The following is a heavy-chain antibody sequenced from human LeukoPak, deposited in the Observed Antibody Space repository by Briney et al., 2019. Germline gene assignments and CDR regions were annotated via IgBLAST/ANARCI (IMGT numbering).Heavy chain of an antibody. Sequence: GGSLRLSCAASGFTFSSYAMSWVRQAPGKGLEWVSAISGGGGSTYYADSVKGRFTISRDNSKNTLYLQMNSLRAEDTAVYYCAKETYYYHSSGYYGGYYFDYWGQGTLVTVSS. D-gene: IGHD3-22*01. CDR2: ISGGGGST. J-gene: IGHJ4*02. CDR1: GFTFSSYA. V-gene: IGHV3-23*01. CDR3: AKETYYYHSSGYYGGYYFDY.